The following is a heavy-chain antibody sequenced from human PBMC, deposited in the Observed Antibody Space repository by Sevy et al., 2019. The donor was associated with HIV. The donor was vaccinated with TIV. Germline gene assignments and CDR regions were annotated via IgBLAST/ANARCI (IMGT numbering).Heavy chain of an antibody. D-gene: IGHD3-22*01. CDR3: ARLSEYYDSSGYYVTDVFDI. Sequence: SQTRSLTCTVSDGSISSSRFYWGWIRQPPGNGLEWIGTISYSGSTYYNPSLKSRVTISVDTSKNQFSLKLSSVTAADTAVYYCARLSEYYDSSGYYVTDVFDIWGQGTMVTVSS. J-gene: IGHJ3*02. CDR2: ISYSGST. CDR1: DGSISSSRFY. V-gene: IGHV4-39*01.